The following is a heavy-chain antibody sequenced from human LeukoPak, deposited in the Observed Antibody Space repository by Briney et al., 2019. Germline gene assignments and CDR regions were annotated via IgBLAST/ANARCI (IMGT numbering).Heavy chain of an antibody. CDR3: ARAPPHYDSSGYYSSDAFDI. CDR2: IYTSGST. CDR1: GGSISSYY. Sequence: SETLSLTCTVSGGSISSYYWSWIRQPAGKGLEWIGRIYTSGSTNYNPSLKSRVTTSVDTSKNQFSLKLSSVTAADTAVYYCARAPPHYDSSGYYSSDAFDIWGQGTMVTVSS. J-gene: IGHJ3*02. V-gene: IGHV4-4*07. D-gene: IGHD3-22*01.